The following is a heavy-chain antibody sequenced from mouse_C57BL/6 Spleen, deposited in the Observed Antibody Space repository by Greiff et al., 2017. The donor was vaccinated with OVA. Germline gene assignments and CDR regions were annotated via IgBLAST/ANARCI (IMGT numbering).Heavy chain of an antibody. Sequence: VQLQQPGAELVKPGASVKLSCKASGYTFTSYWMQWVKQRPGQGLEWIGEIDPSDSYTNYNQKFKGKATLTVDTSSSTAYMQLSSLTSEDSAVCDCAREDGYPAYWGQGTLVTVSA. D-gene: IGHD2-3*01. V-gene: IGHV1-50*01. J-gene: IGHJ3*01. CDR3: AREDGYPAY. CDR1: GYTFTSYW. CDR2: IDPSDSYT.